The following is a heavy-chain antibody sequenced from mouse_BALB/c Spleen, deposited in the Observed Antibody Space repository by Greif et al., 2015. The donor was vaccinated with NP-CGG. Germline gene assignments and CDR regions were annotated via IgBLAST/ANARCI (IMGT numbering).Heavy chain of an antibody. Sequence: LVESGAELVRPGASVKLSCKASGYSFTSYWMNWVKQRPGQGLEWIGMIHPSDSETRLNQKFKDKATLTVDKSSSTAYMQLSSPTSEDSAVYYCARGSSYHRYVDVWGAGTTVTVSS. D-gene: IGHD2-12*01. V-gene: IGHV1-74*04. CDR2: IHPSDSET. CDR3: ARGSSYHRYVDV. J-gene: IGHJ1*01. CDR1: GYSFTSYW.